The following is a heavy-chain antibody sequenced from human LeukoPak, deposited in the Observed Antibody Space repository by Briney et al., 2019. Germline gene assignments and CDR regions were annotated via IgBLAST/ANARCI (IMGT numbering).Heavy chain of an antibody. CDR3: AKDGSDIQFDY. CDR1: GFTFSSYG. CDR2: ISYDGSNK. J-gene: IGHJ4*02. Sequence: GGSLRLSCAASGFTFSSYGMHWVRQAPGKGLEWVTAISYDGSNKYYADSVKGRFTISRDNSKNTLYVQMNSLRAEDTAVYYCAKDGSDIQFDYWGQGTLVTVSS. D-gene: IGHD1-26*01. V-gene: IGHV3-30*18.